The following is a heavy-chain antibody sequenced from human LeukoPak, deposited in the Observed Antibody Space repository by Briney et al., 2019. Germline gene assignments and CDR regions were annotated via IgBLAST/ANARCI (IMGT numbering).Heavy chain of an antibody. CDR2: IWSDGNNK. CDR3: VKERGPFDAFDI. Sequence: PGGSLRLSCAATGFTFSTYGMHWVRQAPGKGLEWVAVIWSDGNNKFYADSVKGRFTFSRDNSRNTLSLQMNSLRAADTAIYYCVKERGPFDAFDIWGQGTMVTVSS. V-gene: IGHV3-33*06. J-gene: IGHJ3*02. CDR1: GFTFSTYG.